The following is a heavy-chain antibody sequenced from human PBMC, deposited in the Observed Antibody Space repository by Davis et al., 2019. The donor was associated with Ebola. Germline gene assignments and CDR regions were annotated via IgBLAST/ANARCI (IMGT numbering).Heavy chain of an antibody. V-gene: IGHV5-51*01. CDR2: IYPRDSDT. D-gene: IGHD2-15*01. CDR1: GYTFTNYW. CDR3: ARVASLVSATRGFDS. Sequence: GEFLKISCKDFGYTFTNYWIAWVRQMPGKGLECMGVIYPRDSDTRYSPSFQGQVTISADKSISTAYLQWTSLKASDTAMYYCARVASLVSATRGFDSWGQGTLVTVSS. J-gene: IGHJ4*02.